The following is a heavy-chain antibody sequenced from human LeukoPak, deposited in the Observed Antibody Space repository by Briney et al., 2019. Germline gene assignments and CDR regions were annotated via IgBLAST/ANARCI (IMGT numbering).Heavy chain of an antibody. V-gene: IGHV3-23*01. Sequence: GGSLRLSCAASGFTFSSYSMNWVRQAPGRGLEWVSSISSTGGTTYYADSVKGWFTISRDNSKNTLYLQMNSLRAEDTAIYYCAKNGDRGTYCTGGTCYPYFYYYMDVWGKGTTVTI. J-gene: IGHJ6*03. CDR3: AKNGDRGTYCTGGTCYPYFYYYMDV. CDR1: GFTFSSYS. CDR2: ISSTGGTT. D-gene: IGHD2-15*01.